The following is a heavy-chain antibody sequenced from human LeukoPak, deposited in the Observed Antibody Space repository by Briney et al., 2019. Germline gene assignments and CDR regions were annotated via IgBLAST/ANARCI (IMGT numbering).Heavy chain of an antibody. CDR3: VSFYETY. D-gene: IGHD2/OR15-2a*01. CDR2: INSDGSWT. V-gene: IGHV3-74*01. Sequence: GGSLRLSCAASGNYWMHWVRQAPGKGLVWVSHINSDGSWTSYADPVKGRFTISKGNAKNTVYLQMHSLRAEDTAVYYCVSFYETYWGRGPLVTVSS. CDR1: GNYW. J-gene: IGHJ4*02.